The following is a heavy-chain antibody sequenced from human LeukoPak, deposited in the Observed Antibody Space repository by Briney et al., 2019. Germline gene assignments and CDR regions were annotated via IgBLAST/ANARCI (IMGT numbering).Heavy chain of an antibody. CDR2: ISGSGSNI. J-gene: IGHJ3*02. D-gene: IGHD5-24*01. Sequence: GGSLRLSCAASGFTFSSYAMSWVRHAPGKGLEWVSGISGSGSNIYYLDSGKGRFTISRDNSRNTLYLQMISLRGDDTALYYCARRRDGSNSGAFDIWGQGTMVTVFS. CDR3: ARRRDGSNSGAFDI. CDR1: GFTFSSYA. V-gene: IGHV3-23*01.